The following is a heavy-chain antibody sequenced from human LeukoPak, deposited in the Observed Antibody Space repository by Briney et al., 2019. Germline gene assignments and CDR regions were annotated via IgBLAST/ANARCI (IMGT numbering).Heavy chain of an antibody. CDR2: IYYSGST. Sequence: SGTLSLTCTVSGGSISSSSCYWGWIRQPPGKGLEWIGSIYYSGSTYYNPSLKSRVTISVDTSKNQFSLKLSSVTAADTAVYYCASPYSSSWYFQHWGQGTLVTVSP. V-gene: IGHV4-39*07. J-gene: IGHJ1*01. D-gene: IGHD6-13*01. CDR3: ASPYSSSWYFQH. CDR1: GGSISSSSCY.